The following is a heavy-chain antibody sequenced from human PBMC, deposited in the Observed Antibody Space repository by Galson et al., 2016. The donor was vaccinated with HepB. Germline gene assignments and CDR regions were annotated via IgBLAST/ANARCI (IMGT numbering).Heavy chain of an antibody. V-gene: IGHV3-30-3*01. J-gene: IGHJ4*02. CDR2: VSDDGTHT. D-gene: IGHD2-2*01. CDR1: GFTFSSHA. CDR3: ARSSSCSTINCFLPFDS. Sequence: SLRLSCAASGFTFSSHAMRWVRQAPGKGLEWVAIVSDDGTHTDYADSVKGRFTISRDNSKNTLYLQMNSLRAEDTSMYYCARSSSCSTINCFLPFDSWGLGTLVTVSS.